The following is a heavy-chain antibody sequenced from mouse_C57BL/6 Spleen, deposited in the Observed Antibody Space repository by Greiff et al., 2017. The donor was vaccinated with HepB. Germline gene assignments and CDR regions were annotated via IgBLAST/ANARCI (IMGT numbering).Heavy chain of an antibody. D-gene: IGHD1-1*01. CDR1: GYTFTDYY. V-gene: IGHV1-26*01. CDR2: INPNNGGT. J-gene: IGHJ3*01. Sequence: EVQLQQSGPELVKPGASVKISCKASGYTFTDYYMNWVKQSHGKSLEWIGDINPNNGGTSYNQKFKGKATLTVDKSSSTAYMELRSLTSEDSAVYYCARGEYYGSSYVAYWGQGTLVTVSA. CDR3: ARGEYYGSSYVAY.